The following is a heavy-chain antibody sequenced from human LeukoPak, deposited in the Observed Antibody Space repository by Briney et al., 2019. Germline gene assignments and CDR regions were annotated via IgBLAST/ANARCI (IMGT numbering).Heavy chain of an antibody. CDR1: GLTFSSYS. Sequence: GGSLRLSCAASGLTFSSYSMGWVRQAPGKGLEWDSHITSSSSTIYYADSVKGRFTISRDNSKNTLYLQMNSLRAEDTAVYYCARGAYCSDDSCPGAFDIWGQGTMVTVSS. V-gene: IGHV3-48*01. J-gene: IGHJ3*02. D-gene: IGHD2-15*01. CDR2: ITSSSSTI. CDR3: ARGAYCSDDSCPGAFDI.